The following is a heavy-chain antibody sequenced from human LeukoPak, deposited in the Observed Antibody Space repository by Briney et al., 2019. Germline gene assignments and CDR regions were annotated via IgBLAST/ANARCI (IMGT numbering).Heavy chain of an antibody. Sequence: SSETLSLTCTVSSGSISVTGIDWGWVRQPPGKGLEYLGKIYYTGTTSYNPSLKSRVTISVDTSKNQFSLKLSSVTAADTAVYYCARRTTVVIGNNWFDPWGQGTLVTVSS. V-gene: IGHV4-39*07. D-gene: IGHD4-23*01. CDR1: SGSISVTGID. CDR2: IYYTGTT. CDR3: ARRTTVVIGNNWFDP. J-gene: IGHJ5*02.